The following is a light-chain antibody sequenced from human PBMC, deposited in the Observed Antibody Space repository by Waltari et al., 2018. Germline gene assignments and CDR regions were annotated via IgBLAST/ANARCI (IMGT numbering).Light chain of an antibody. V-gene: IGLV3-1*01. CDR2: QDS. CDR3: QAWDSSTVV. CDR1: KLGDKY. Sequence: SYELTQPPSVSVSPGQTANITCSGDKLGDKYACWYQQKPGQSPVRVIYQDSKRPSGIPERFSGSNSGNTATLTISGTQAMDEADYYCQAWDSSTVVFGGGTKLTVL. J-gene: IGLJ2*01.